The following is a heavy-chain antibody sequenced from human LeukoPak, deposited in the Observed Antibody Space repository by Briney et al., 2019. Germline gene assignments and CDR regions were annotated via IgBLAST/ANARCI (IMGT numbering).Heavy chain of an antibody. Sequence: PSETLSLTCTVSGGSISSGSYYWSWIRQPAGKGLEWIGRIYTSGSTNYNPSLKSRVTMSVDTSKNQFSLKLSSVTAADTAVYYCAREGDGYLGIPFDPWGQGTLVTVSS. CDR1: GGSISSGSYY. V-gene: IGHV4-61*02. CDR2: IYTSGST. J-gene: IGHJ5*02. D-gene: IGHD5-24*01. CDR3: AREGDGYLGIPFDP.